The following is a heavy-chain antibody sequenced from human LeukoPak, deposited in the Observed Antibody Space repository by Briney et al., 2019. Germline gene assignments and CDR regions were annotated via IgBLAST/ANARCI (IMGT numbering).Heavy chain of an antibody. CDR2: ISYDGSNK. J-gene: IGHJ4*02. CDR3: ARVLSVAGTDFDY. CDR1: GFTFSSYG. Sequence: GGSLRLSCAASGFTFSSYGVHWVRQAPGKGLEWVAVISYDGSNKYYADSVKGRFTISRDNSKNTLYLQMNSLRAEDTAVYYCARVLSVAGTDFDYWGQGTLVTVSS. V-gene: IGHV3-30*19. D-gene: IGHD6-19*01.